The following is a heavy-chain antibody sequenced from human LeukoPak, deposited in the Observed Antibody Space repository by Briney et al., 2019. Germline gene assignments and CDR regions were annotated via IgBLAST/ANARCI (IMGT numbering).Heavy chain of an antibody. V-gene: IGHV4-39*01. CDR1: GGSISSSSYY. D-gene: IGHD4-17*01. CDR2: IYYTGST. CDR3: ARLPTGFPNWFDT. J-gene: IGHJ5*02. Sequence: SETLSLTCTVSGGSISSSSYYWGWIRQPPGKGLEWVGSIYYTGSTYYNPSLESRVTISVDTSKNQFSLKLISVTAADTAVYYCARLPTGFPNWFDTWGQGTLVTVSS.